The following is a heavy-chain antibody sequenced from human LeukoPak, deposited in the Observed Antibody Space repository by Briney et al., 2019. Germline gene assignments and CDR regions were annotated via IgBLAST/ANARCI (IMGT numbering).Heavy chain of an antibody. CDR1: GGSISSGVSY. CDR3: ASDLGYCSGGSCWSI. V-gene: IGHV4-31*03. Sequence: SETLSLTCTVSGGSISSGVSYWSWIRQHPGKGLEWIGYIYYNGGTYYNPSLKSRLTISSETSKNQFSLKLSSVTAADTAVYYCASDLGYCSGGSCWSIWGQGTMVTVS. J-gene: IGHJ3*02. D-gene: IGHD2-15*01. CDR2: IYYNGGT.